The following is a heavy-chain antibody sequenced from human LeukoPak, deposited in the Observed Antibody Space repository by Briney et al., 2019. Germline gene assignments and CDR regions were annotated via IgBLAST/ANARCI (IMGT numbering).Heavy chain of an antibody. CDR1: GGSISSGGYS. D-gene: IGHD5-12*01. CDR3: ARDQGYNFHPFSPFAFDI. CDR2: IYHSGST. Sequence: PSQTLSLTCAVSGGSISSGGYSWSWIRQPPGKGLEWIGYIYHSGSTYYNPSLKSRVTISVDRSKNQFSLKLSSVTTADTAVYYCARDQGYNFHPFSPFAFDIWGQGTMVTVSS. V-gene: IGHV4-30-2*01. J-gene: IGHJ3*02.